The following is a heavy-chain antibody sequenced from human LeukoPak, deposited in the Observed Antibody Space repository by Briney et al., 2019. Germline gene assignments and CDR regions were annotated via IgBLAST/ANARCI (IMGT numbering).Heavy chain of an antibody. CDR2: ISSSSSYI. Sequence: GGSLRLSCAASGFSFSSYGIHWVRQAPGKGLEWVSSISSSSSYIYYADSVKGRFTISRDNAKNSLYLQMNSLRAEDTAVYYCARDSRYYYGSGSQYDYWGQGTLVTVSS. D-gene: IGHD3-10*01. V-gene: IGHV3-21*01. J-gene: IGHJ4*02. CDR1: GFSFSSYG. CDR3: ARDSRYYYGSGSQYDY.